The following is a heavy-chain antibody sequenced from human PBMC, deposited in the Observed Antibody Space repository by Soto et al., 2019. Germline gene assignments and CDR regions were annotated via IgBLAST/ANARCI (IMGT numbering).Heavy chain of an antibody. D-gene: IGHD7-27*01. J-gene: IGHJ4*02. CDR3: AREPAGDFSFDY. V-gene: IGHV3-21*01. CDR2: ISSSSSYI. CDR1: GFTFSSYS. Sequence: GGSLRLSCAASGFTFSSYSMNWVRQAPGKGLEWVSSISSSSSYIYYADSVKGRFTISRDNAKNSLYLQMNSLSAEDTAVYYCAREPAGDFSFDYWGQGTLVTVSS.